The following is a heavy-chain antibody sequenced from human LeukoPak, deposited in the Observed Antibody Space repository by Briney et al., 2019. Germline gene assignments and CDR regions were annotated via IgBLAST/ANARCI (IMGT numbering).Heavy chain of an antibody. CDR1: GASISSYY. V-gene: IGHV4-59*01. Sequence: SETLSLTCTVSGASISSYYWSWIRQPPGKGLEWIGYIYYSGSTNYNPSLKSRVTISVDTSKNQFSLKLSSVTAADTAVYYCARCRGLDAFDIWGQGTMVTVSS. J-gene: IGHJ3*02. D-gene: IGHD3/OR15-3a*01. CDR3: ARCRGLDAFDI. CDR2: IYYSGST.